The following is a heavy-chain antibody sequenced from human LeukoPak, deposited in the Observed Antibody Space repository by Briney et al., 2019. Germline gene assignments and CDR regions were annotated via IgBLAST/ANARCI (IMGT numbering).Heavy chain of an antibody. CDR2: ISGSGGST. Sequence: PGGSLRLSYAASGFTFSSYAMSWVRQAPGKGLEWVSAISGSGGSTYYADSVKGRFTISRDNSKNTLYLQMNSLRAEDTAVYYCAKALEYSSSSRLYYFDYWGQGTLVTVSS. D-gene: IGHD6-6*01. J-gene: IGHJ4*02. CDR3: AKALEYSSSSRLYYFDY. V-gene: IGHV3-23*01. CDR1: GFTFSSYA.